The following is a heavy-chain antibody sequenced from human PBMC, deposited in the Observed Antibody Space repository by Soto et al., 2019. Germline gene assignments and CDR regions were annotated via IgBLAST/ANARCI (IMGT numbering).Heavy chain of an antibody. CDR1: GYTFTTYY. CDR2: INPGGVST. V-gene: IGHV1-46*01. CDR3: ARGGNGDNVGYWYFDL. J-gene: IGHJ2*01. D-gene: IGHD4-17*01. Sequence: QVQLVQSGAEVKKPGASVEDSCKASGYTFTTYYIHWVRHAPGQGLEWMGVINPGGVSTKFAQKFQDGVTMTSDTSTSTVYMDLSSLRSEDTAVYFCARGGNGDNVGYWYFDLWGRGTQVTVSP.